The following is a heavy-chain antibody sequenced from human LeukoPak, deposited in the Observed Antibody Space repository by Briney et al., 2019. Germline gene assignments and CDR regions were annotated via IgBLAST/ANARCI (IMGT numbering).Heavy chain of an antibody. J-gene: IGHJ4*02. V-gene: IGHV3-53*05. CDR2: IYSGGST. CDR3: AKRYCSGPSCQASPIDY. CDR1: GFTVSSNY. D-gene: IGHD2-2*01. Sequence: PGGSLRLSCAASGFTVSSNYMSWVRQAPGKGLGWVSVIYSGGSTYYADSVKGRFTISRDNSKNTLYLQIDSLRAEDTAVYYCAKRYCSGPSCQASPIDYWGQGTLVTVSS.